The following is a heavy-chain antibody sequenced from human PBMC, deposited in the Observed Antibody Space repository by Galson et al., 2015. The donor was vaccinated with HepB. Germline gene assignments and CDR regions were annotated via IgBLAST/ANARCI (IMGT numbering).Heavy chain of an antibody. CDR1: GFTFGDCA. J-gene: IGHJ4*02. V-gene: IGHV3-49*04. CDR3: TRGGRGYRNGHPDY. CDR2: IRSKAYGEIT. D-gene: IGHD5-18*01. Sequence: SLRLSCAASGFTFGDCAMTWVRQAPGKGLEWVGFIRSKAYGEITEYAASVQGRFTISRDDSKSIAYLQMNSLKTEDTAVYYCTRGGRGYRNGHPDYWGQGTLVTVSS.